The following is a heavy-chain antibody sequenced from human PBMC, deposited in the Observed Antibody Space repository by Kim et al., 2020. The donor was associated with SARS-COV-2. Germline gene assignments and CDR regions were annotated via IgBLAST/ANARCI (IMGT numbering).Heavy chain of an antibody. D-gene: IGHD2-15*01. CDR3: ATEGGTSGRCGYFDS. CDR2: MSFDGVSK. Sequence: GGSLRLSCVTSGSSIIHWVRQAPGKGLEWVAAMSFDGVSKYFVDSEKGRFTISRDDSKNTVYLALNSLRDEDSAEYYCATEGGTSGRCGYFDSWGQGTLV. V-gene: IGHV3-30-3*01. CDR1: GSSI. J-gene: IGHJ4*02.